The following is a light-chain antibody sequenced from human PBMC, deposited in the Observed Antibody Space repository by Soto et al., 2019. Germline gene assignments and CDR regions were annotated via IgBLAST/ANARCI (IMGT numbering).Light chain of an antibody. CDR2: GAS. V-gene: IGKV3-15*01. CDR3: RQYNNWPIT. Sequence: EVVMTQSPATLSVSPGERVTLSCRSSQSVADNLAWFQQKPGQGPRLLIYGASTRATGIPARFSGSGSETDFTLTISSLRSEDSAVYHCRQYNNWPITFGQGTRLEIK. CDR1: QSVADN. J-gene: IGKJ5*01.